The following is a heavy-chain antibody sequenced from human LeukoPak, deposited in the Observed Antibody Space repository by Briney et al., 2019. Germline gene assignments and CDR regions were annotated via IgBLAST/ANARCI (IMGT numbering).Heavy chain of an antibody. Sequence: GGSLRLSCAASGFTLSGYEMNWVRQAPGKGLEWVSYISTSGTIIYYADSVKGRFTVSRDNAKNSLYLQMNSLRAEDTAVYYCARDLYCSSTSSTDAFDIWGQGTLVTASS. CDR2: ISTSGTII. V-gene: IGHV3-48*03. CDR1: GFTLSGYE. CDR3: ARDLYCSSTSSTDAFDI. D-gene: IGHD2-2*01. J-gene: IGHJ3*02.